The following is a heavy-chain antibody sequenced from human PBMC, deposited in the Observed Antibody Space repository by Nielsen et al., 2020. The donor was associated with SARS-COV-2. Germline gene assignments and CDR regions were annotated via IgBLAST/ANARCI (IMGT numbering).Heavy chain of an antibody. CDR2: IYYSGST. Sequence: SETLSLTCTVSGGSISSGTYYWGWIRQPPGQGLQWIGSIYYSGSTYYKPSLKSRVTMSVDTSRNQFSLKLSSVTAADTAVYYCARNVWNILTGYDTSFDYWGQGTLVTVSS. V-gene: IGHV4-39*07. CDR1: GGSISSGTYY. J-gene: IGHJ4*02. D-gene: IGHD3-9*01. CDR3: ARNVWNILTGYDTSFDY.